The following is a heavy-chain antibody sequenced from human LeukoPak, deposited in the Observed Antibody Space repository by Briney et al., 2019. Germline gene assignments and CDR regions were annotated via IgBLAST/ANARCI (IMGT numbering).Heavy chain of an antibody. D-gene: IGHD4-23*01. CDR1: GGSTSSSSSY. CDR3: ARTTEATQFDY. CDR2: IYYSGST. J-gene: IGHJ4*02. Sequence: SETLSLTCTVSGGSTSSSSSYWGWIRHPPGKGLEWIGTIYYSGSTYYNASLKSRVTTSADTSKNQFSLKLSSVTAADTAVYYCARTTEATQFDYWGQGTLVTVSS. V-gene: IGHV4-39*01.